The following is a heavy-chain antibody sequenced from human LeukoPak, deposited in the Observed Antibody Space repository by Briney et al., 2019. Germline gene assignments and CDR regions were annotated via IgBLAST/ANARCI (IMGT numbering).Heavy chain of an antibody. CDR3: ARSDIVANRPPNSPLYYFDY. D-gene: IGHD5-12*01. J-gene: IGHJ4*02. CDR2: IYPGDSDT. V-gene: IGHV5-51*01. Sequence: GESLKISCKGSGYSFTGYWIGWVRQMPGKGLEWMGIIYPGDSDTRYSPSFQGQVTISADKSISTAYLQWSSLKASDTAMYYCARSDIVANRPPNSPLYYFDYWGQGTLVTVSS. CDR1: GYSFTGYW.